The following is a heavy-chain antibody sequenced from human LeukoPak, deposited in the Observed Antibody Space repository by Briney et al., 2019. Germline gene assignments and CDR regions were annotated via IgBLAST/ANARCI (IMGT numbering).Heavy chain of an antibody. CDR3: ASEFCSGDCYGMDV. J-gene: IGHJ6*04. CDR1: GFTFSSYS. CDR2: SSSSSSYI. D-gene: IGHD2-15*01. Sequence: GGSLRLSCAASGFTFSSYSMNWVRQAPGKGLEWVSSSSSSSSYIYYADSVKGRFTISRDNAKNSLYLQMNSLRAEDTAVYYCASEFCSGDCYGMDVWGKGTTVTVSS. V-gene: IGHV3-21*01.